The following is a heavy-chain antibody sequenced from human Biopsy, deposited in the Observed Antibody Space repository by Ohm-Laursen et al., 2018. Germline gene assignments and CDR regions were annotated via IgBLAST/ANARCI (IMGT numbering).Heavy chain of an antibody. CDR3: ARDVKRYCSGTSCYSGYFGMDV. D-gene: IGHD2-2*01. Sequence: GTLSLTCTVSGGSVSDSFHFWSWIRQPPGKGLAWIGDVYYSGPTNYNPSLKSRLTISVDTSKNQFSLNLNSVTAADTAVYFCARDVKRYCSGTSCYSGYFGMDVWGQGTTVTVS. J-gene: IGHJ6*02. CDR2: VYYSGPT. CDR1: GGSVSDSFHF. V-gene: IGHV4-61*01.